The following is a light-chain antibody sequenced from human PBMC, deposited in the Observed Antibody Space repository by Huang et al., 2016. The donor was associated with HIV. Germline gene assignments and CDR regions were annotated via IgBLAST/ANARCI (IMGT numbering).Light chain of an antibody. Sequence: EIVMTQSPAILSVSPGEIGTLFCRATQSVSGNLAWYQLKPGQAPRLLIYGASTRATGIPDRFSGGGSGTEFTLTISSLQSEDFAVYYCQQYNNWPRTFGQGTEVEIK. CDR1: QSVSGN. V-gene: IGKV3-15*01. CDR2: GAS. J-gene: IGKJ1*01. CDR3: QQYNNWPRT.